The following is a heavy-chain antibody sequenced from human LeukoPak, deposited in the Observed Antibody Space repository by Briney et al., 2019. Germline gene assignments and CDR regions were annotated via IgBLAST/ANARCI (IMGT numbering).Heavy chain of an antibody. V-gene: IGHV5-51*01. CDR3: ASSSYSSGWYGEVDY. D-gene: IGHD6-19*01. CDR2: ICPGDSDT. J-gene: IGHJ4*02. CDR1: GYSFTSYW. Sequence: PGESLKISCKGSGYSFTSYWIGWVRQMPGKGLEWMGIICPGDSDTRYSPSFQGQVTISADKSISTAYLQWSSLKASDTAMYYCASSSYSSGWYGEVDYWGQGTLVTVSS.